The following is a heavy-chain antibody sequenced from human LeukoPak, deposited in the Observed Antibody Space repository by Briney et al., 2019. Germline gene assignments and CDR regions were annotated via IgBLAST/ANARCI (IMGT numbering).Heavy chain of an antibody. CDR3: ARDRVIAVAQWSYFDY. J-gene: IGHJ4*02. V-gene: IGHV3-7*01. D-gene: IGHD6-19*01. CDR2: IKQDGSEK. Sequence: GGSLRLSCAASGFTFSSYWMSWVRQAPGKGLEWVANIKQDGSEKYYVDSVKGRFTISRDNAKNSLNLQMNSLRAEDTAVYYCARDRVIAVAQWSYFDYWGQGTLVTVSS. CDR1: GFTFSSYW.